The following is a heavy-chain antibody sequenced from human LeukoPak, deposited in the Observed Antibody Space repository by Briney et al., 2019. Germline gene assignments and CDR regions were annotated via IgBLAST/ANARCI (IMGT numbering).Heavy chain of an antibody. Sequence: SETLSLTCTVSGGSINNYYWSWIRQPAGKGLEWIGRIYFTGTTNYNPSLKSRVTISVDTSKNQFSLKLSSVTAADTAVYYCARAQRWIYGSGSRLGYYYMDVWGKGTTVTVSS. D-gene: IGHD3-10*01. V-gene: IGHV4-4*07. J-gene: IGHJ6*03. CDR3: ARAQRWIYGSGSRLGYYYMDV. CDR2: IYFTGTT. CDR1: GGSINNYY.